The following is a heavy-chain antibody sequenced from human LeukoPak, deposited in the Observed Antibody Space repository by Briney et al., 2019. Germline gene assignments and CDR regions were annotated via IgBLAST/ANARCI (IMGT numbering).Heavy chain of an antibody. J-gene: IGHJ4*02. V-gene: IGHV3-33*01. CDR1: GFTFSSYG. CDR2: IWYDGSNK. Sequence: GGSLRLSCAASGFTFSSYGMHWVRQAPGKGLEWVAVIWYDGSNKYYADSVKGRFTISRDNSKNTMYLQMDSLRAEDTAVYYCARGVITQNFDYWGQGTLVTVS. CDR3: ARGVITQNFDY. D-gene: IGHD3-22*01.